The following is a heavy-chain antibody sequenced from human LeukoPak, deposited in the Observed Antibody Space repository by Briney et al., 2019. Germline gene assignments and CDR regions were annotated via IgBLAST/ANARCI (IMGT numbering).Heavy chain of an antibody. J-gene: IGHJ4*02. V-gene: IGHV1-18*01. D-gene: IGHD3-9*01. CDR1: GYTFTSYG. Sequence: GASVKVSCKASGYTFTSYGISWVRQAPGQGLEWMGWISAYNGNTNYAQKLQGRVTMTTDTPTSTAYMELRSLRSDDTAVYYCARADRKLVRYFDWLLQRTSYYFDYWGQGTLVTVSS. CDR2: ISAYNGNT. CDR3: ARADRKLVRYFDWLLQRTSYYFDY.